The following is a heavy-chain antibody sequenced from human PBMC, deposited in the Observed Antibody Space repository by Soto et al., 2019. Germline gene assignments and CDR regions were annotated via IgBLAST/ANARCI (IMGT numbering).Heavy chain of an antibody. Sequence: GPLLLSCSASGCNVSSTHMSGVRQAAGKGLEWVSLLYSGGRTYYADSVKGRFTISRDNSKNTLYLQMNSLRAEDTAVYYCEIRSGYSGYDSAFDVWGQGTMVTV. CDR1: GCNVSSTH. CDR3: EIRSGYSGYDSAFDV. J-gene: IGHJ3*01. CDR2: LYSGGRT. D-gene: IGHD5-12*01. V-gene: IGHV3-53*01.